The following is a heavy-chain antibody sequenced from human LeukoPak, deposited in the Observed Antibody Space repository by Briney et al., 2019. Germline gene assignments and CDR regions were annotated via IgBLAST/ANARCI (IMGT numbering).Heavy chain of an antibody. Sequence: PGGSLRLSCAASGFTFSDYYTSWIRQAPGKGLEWVSSISSSDNTIYYTDSVKGRFASSRDNAKNSLYLQMKSLRAEDTAVYYCARGFYTYDQWGQGTLVTVSS. J-gene: IGHJ5*02. CDR3: ARGFYTYDQ. CDR2: ISSSDNTI. V-gene: IGHV3-11*04. D-gene: IGHD5-24*01. CDR1: GFTFSDYY.